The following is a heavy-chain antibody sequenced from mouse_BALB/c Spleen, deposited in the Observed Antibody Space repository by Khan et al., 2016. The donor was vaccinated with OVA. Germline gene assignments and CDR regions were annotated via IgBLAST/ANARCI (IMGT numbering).Heavy chain of an antibody. CDR3: ARGDGYYEDAMDY. Sequence: VQLVDSGPGLVAPSQSLSITCTVSGFSLTSYGLHWVRHPPGKGLEWLGVIWAGGSTNYNSALMSRLSISKDNSKSQVFLKMNSLQTDDTAMYYCARGDGYYEDAMDYWGQGTSVTVSS. V-gene: IGHV2-9*02. CDR1: GFSLTSYG. CDR2: IWAGGST. J-gene: IGHJ4*01. D-gene: IGHD2-3*01.